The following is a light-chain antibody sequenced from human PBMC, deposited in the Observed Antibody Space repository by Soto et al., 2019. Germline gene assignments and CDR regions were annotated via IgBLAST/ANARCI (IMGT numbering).Light chain of an antibody. CDR2: AAS. CDR1: QSISSY. CDR3: QQSYSTPFT. Sequence: DIQMTQSPSSLSASVGDRVTITCRASQSISSYLNWYQQKPGKAPKLLIYAASSLQSGVPSRFSGSGSGTGFTLTISSLQPEDFATYYCQQSYSTPFTVGPGTEVDIK. J-gene: IGKJ3*01. V-gene: IGKV1-39*01.